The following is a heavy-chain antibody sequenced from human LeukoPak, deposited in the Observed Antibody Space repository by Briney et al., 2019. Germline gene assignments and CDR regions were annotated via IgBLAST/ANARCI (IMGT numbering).Heavy chain of an antibody. CDR2: IYYSGST. V-gene: IGHV4-59*08. CDR1: GGSISSYY. Sequence: PSETLSLTCTVSGGSISSYYWSWIRQPPGKGLEWIGYIYYSGSTNYNPSLKSRVTISVDTSKNQFSLKLSSVTAADTAVYYCARADSSGSNWFDPWGQGTLVTVSS. D-gene: IGHD3-22*01. CDR3: ARADSSGSNWFDP. J-gene: IGHJ5*02.